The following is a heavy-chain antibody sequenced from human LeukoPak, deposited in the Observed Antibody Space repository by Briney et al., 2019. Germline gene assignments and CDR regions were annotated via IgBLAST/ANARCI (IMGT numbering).Heavy chain of an antibody. CDR3: ERDNWWGIAFYFDY. V-gene: IGHV3-11*04. Sequence: GGSLRLSCAASGFTLSDHYMSWIRQAAGKGLEWVSYISSSGNTTYYVDSVKGRFTISRDNAKNSLYLQMDSLRAADTSVYYCERDNWWGIAFYFDYWGQGTMVTVSS. CDR2: ISSSGNTT. J-gene: IGHJ4*02. D-gene: IGHD6-13*01. CDR1: GFTLSDHY.